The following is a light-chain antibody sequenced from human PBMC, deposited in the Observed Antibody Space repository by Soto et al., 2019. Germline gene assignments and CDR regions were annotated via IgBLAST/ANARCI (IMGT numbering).Light chain of an antibody. V-gene: IGLV1-44*01. CDR1: SSNIGINT. CDR3: AAWDDSLNGPV. CDR2: SNN. J-gene: IGLJ3*02. Sequence: QSVLTQPPSASGTLGQRVTISCSGSSSNIGINTVNWYQQLPGAAPKLLIYSNNQRPSGVPDRFSGSKSGTSASLAISGLQSEDEADYYCAAWDDSLNGPVFGGGTKLTVL.